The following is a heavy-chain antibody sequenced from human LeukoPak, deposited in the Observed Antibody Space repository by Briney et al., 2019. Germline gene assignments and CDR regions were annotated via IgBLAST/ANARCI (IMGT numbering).Heavy chain of an antibody. J-gene: IGHJ6*02. Sequence: GGSLRLSCAASGFTFSRYWMHWIRQAPGKGLVWVSRIKIGGSNTIYADSVKGRFTFSRDNAKNTLYLQLNSLRAEDTAVYYCARDTAYGMDVWGQGTTVTVSS. CDR1: GFTFSRYW. CDR2: IKIGGSNT. D-gene: IGHD5-18*01. V-gene: IGHV3-74*01. CDR3: ARDTAYGMDV.